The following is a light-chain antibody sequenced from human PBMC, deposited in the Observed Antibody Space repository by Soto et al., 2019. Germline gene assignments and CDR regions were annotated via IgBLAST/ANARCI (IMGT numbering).Light chain of an antibody. J-gene: IGKJ2*01. CDR3: QQGHNWPLT. CDR1: QSISTE. CDR2: SAS. V-gene: IGKV3-15*01. Sequence: EIVMTQSPDTLSVSPGERATLSCRASQSISTELAWYQQKPGQPPRLLIYSASTRATGVPARFTGSGSGSEFTLTISGLQSEDFALYYCQQGHNWPLTLGQGTRLEI.